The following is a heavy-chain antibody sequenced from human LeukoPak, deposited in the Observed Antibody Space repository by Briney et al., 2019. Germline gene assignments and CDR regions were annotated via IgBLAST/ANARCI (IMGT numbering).Heavy chain of an antibody. J-gene: IGHJ4*02. CDR1: GGSISSSSYY. CDR3: ARHGCSSTSCYYSSSGWRIFDY. CDR2: IYYSGST. V-gene: IGHV4-39*01. Sequence: SETLSLTCTVSGGSISSSSYYWGWIRQPPGKGLEWIGSIYYSGSTYYNPSLKSRVTISVDTSKNQFSLKLSSVTAADTAVYYCARHGCSSTSCYYSSSGWRIFDYWGQGTLVTVSS. D-gene: IGHD2-2*01.